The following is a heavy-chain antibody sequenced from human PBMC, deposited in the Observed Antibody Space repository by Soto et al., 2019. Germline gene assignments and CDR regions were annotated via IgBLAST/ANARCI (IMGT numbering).Heavy chain of an antibody. V-gene: IGHV3-9*01. CDR2: ISWDSSTI. CDR3: VQGRYPTMATPLDH. D-gene: IGHD2-15*01. CDR1: GFTFDNCG. J-gene: IGHJ4*02. Sequence: EVQLVESGGGLVQPGRSLRLSCAASGFTFDNCGMHWVRQAPGKGLEWVAGISWDSSTIGYADSVKGRFIISRDDAKNSLYLKMDSRRGEDTALYYCVQGRYPTMATPLDHWGQGTQVIVSS.